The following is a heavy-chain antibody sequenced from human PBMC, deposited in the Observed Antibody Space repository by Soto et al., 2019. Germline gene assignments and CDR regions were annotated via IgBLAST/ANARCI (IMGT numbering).Heavy chain of an antibody. Sequence: SETLSLTCNVSGGSISNYYWNWVRQSPEKGLEWIGYMYYNGNINYNPSLKSRVTISIDTSKNQFSLTLKSVTAADTAVYYCASGGNWFDPWGQGVLVTVS. CDR3: ASGGNWFDP. V-gene: IGHV4-59*01. CDR2: MYYNGNI. CDR1: GGSISNYY. J-gene: IGHJ5*02. D-gene: IGHD3-16*01.